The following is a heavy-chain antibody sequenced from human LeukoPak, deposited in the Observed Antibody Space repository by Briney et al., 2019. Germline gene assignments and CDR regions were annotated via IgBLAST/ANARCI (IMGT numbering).Heavy chain of an antibody. J-gene: IGHJ4*02. CDR2: IYYSGST. V-gene: IGHV4-39*01. CDR3: ARQTGSGLFILP. CDR1: GGSISSSSYY. Sequence: SETLSLTCTVSGGSISSSSYYWGWIRQPPGKGLEWIGSIYYSGSTYYNPSLKSQVSISIDTSKNQFSLKLTSVTAADTAVYYCARQTGSGLFILPGGQGTLVTVSS. D-gene: IGHD3/OR15-3a*01.